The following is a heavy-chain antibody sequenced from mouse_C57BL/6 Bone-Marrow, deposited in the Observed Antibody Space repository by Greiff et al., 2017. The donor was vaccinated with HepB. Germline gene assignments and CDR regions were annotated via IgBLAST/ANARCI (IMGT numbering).Heavy chain of an antibody. Sequence: DVKLVESGGGLVQPGGSLKLSCAASGFTFSDYYMYWVRQTPEKRLVWVAYISNGGGSTYYPDTVKGRFTISRDNAKNTLYLQMSRLKSEDTAMYYCARLTTVVAPMDYWGQGTSVTVSS. CDR2: ISNGGGST. CDR3: ARLTTVVAPMDY. V-gene: IGHV5-12*01. D-gene: IGHD1-1*01. CDR1: GFTFSDYY. J-gene: IGHJ4*01.